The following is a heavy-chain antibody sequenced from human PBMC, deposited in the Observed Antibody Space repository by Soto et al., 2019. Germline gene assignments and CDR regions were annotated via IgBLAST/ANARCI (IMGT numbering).Heavy chain of an antibody. CDR2: IHHTGTT. V-gene: IGHV4-59*11. D-gene: IGHD1-1*01. CDR3: ARDLTSNSNCFDP. CDR1: GGSITSHY. Sequence: PSETLSLTCSVSGGSITSHYCSWFRQPPGKGLEWIGYIHHTGTTNYNPSLESRVSMSVDTSKNQFFLEVTSVTAADTALYYCARDLTSNSNCFDPWGQGTLVTVSS. J-gene: IGHJ5*02.